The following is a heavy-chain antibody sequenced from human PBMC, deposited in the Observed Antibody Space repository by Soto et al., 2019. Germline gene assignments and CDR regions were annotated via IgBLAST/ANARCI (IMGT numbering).Heavy chain of an antibody. D-gene: IGHD2-2*02. V-gene: IGHV1-18*04. CDR3: ERDIVVVPAAIVNWFDP. J-gene: IGHJ5*02. CDR1: GYTFTSYG. CDR2: ISAYNGNT. Sequence: QVQLVQSGAEVKKPGASVKVSCKAAGYTFTSYGISWVRQAPGQGLEWMGWISAYNGNTNYAQKLQGRVTMTTETSTSRAYMELRSLRSDDTAVYYCERDIVVVPAAIVNWFDPWGQGTLATVSS.